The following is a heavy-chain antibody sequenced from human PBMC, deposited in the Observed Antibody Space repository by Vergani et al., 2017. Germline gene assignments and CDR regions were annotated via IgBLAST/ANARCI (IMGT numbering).Heavy chain of an antibody. D-gene: IGHD3-22*01. CDR1: GFTFSGSA. CDR2: IRSKANSYAT. V-gene: IGHV3-73*01. Sequence: EVQLVESGGGFVQPGGSLKLSCAASGFTFSGSAMHWVRQASGKGLEWVGRIRSKANSYATAYAASVKGRFTISRDDSKNMAYLQMSSLKSHDTAVYYCTTTYYDGSGYYRAYFDYSGLGALVTVSS. J-gene: IGHJ4*02. CDR3: TTTYYDGSGYYRAYFDY.